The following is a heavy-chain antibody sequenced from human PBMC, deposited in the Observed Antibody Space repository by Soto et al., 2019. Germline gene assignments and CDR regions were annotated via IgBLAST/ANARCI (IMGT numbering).Heavy chain of an antibody. Sequence: SETLSLTCIVSGGSITSYHWSWIRQLTEKGLESIDYTSYTGKTNYNPYFQSRPTISIDTSKKQLSLKMTSMTAADTAVYYCARDMHAGFTHYFDXWGQGTLVTFSX. J-gene: IGHJ5*02. D-gene: IGHD1-26*01. CDR3: ARDMHAGFTHYFDX. CDR1: GGSITSYH. CDR2: TSYTGKT. V-gene: IGHV4-59*01.